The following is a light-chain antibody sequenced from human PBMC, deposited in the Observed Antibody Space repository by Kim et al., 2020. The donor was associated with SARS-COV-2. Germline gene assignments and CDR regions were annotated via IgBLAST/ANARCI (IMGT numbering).Light chain of an antibody. CDR3: QQYYSTPT. J-gene: IGKJ4*01. V-gene: IGKV4-1*01. CDR1: QSVLYSANNKNY. CDR2: WAS. Sequence: ATINYKSSQSVLYSANNKNYLAWYQQKPGQPPKLLIYWASTRESGVPDRFSGSGSGTDFTLTISSLLAEDVAVYYCQQYYSTPTFGGGTKVEI.